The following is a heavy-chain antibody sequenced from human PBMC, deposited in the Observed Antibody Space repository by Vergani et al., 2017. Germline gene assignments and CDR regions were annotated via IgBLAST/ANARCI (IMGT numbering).Heavy chain of an antibody. CDR3: ARVRSGSYYYGSGDGMDV. CDR2: IWYDGSNK. Sequence: QVQLVESGGGVVQPGRSLRLPCAASGFTFSSYGMHWVRQAPGKGLEWVAVIWYDGSNKYYADSVKGRFTISRDNSKNTLDLQMNSLRAEDTAVYYCARVRSGSYYYGSGDGMDVWGQGTTVTVSS. J-gene: IGHJ6*02. CDR1: GFTFSSYG. D-gene: IGHD3-10*01. V-gene: IGHV3-33*01.